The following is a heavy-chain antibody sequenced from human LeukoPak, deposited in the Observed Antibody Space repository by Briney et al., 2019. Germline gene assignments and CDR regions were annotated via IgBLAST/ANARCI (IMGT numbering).Heavy chain of an antibody. CDR1: GFTFGSYW. Sequence: GGSLRLSCAASGFTFGSYWMSWVRQAPGKGLEWVTNINEDGSEKYHVDSVKGRFTISRDNAKNSLYLQMDSLTAADTAVYYCARASDVGTIDYWGQGTLVTVSS. CDR2: INEDGSEK. V-gene: IGHV3-7*04. CDR3: ARASDVGTIDY. D-gene: IGHD7-27*01. J-gene: IGHJ4*02.